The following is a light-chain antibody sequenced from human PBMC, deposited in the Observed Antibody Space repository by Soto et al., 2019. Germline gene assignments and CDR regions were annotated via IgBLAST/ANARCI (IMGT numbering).Light chain of an antibody. CDR2: DAS. CDR3: QKYNSWPPIT. V-gene: IGKV3-11*01. J-gene: IGKJ5*01. CDR1: HSVTTH. Sequence: ENVFTQSPDTLSFSPGGRAPLSCWASHSVTTHLAWFQQRPGQTPRLLLYDASNRAPGIPDRFSGRGSGADFTLTISRLEPEDFALYYCQKYNSWPPITFGQGTRLEIK.